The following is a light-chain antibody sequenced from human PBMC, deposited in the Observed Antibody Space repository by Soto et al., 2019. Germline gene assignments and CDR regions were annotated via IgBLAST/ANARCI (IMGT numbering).Light chain of an antibody. CDR3: QQYNNWPPGAT. J-gene: IGKJ3*01. CDR1: LTVSTN. CDR2: YTS. V-gene: IGKV3-15*01. Sequence: DIVMTQSSATLSLSPGDRATLSCWASLTVSTNLAGYQQKPGQAPRLLIYYTSTRATGIPARFSGSGSAKEFTLTISSLQPEDSAVYDCQQYNNWPPGATFGPGTKV.